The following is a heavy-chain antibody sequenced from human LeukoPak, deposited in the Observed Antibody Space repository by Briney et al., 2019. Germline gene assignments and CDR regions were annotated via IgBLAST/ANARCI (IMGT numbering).Heavy chain of an antibody. Sequence: SETLSLTCTVSGGSINSSSYYWGWIRQPPGKGLEWIGTIYYSGSTYYNPSLKSRVTISVDTSKNQFSLKLSSVTASDTTVYYCARRFAPSRNDAFDIWGQGTMVTVSS. CDR2: IYYSGST. CDR3: ARRFAPSRNDAFDI. CDR1: GGSINSSSYY. J-gene: IGHJ3*02. D-gene: IGHD3-10*01. V-gene: IGHV4-39*01.